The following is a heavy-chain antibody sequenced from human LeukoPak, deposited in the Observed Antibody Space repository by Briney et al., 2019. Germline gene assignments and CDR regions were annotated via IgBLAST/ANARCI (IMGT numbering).Heavy chain of an antibody. CDR2: IYYSGST. V-gene: IGHV4-30-4*01. CDR1: GGSISSGDYY. J-gene: IGHJ4*02. D-gene: IGHD3-22*01. Sequence: PSQTLSLTCTVSGGSISSGDYYWSWIRQPPGKRLEWIGYIYYSGSTYYNPSLKSRVTISVDTSKNQFSLKLSSVTAADTAVYYCARAASYYDSSGMDYWGQGTLVTVSS. CDR3: ARAASYYDSSGMDY.